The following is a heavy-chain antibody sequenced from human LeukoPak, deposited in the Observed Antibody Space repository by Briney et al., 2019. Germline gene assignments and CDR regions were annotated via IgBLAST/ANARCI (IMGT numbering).Heavy chain of an antibody. J-gene: IGHJ3*02. CDR3: AKDTLGSLYYDSSGYYAVDAFDI. CDR2: ISGSGGST. Sequence: GGSLRLSCAASGFTFSSYAMSWVRQAPGKGLEWVSAISGSGGSTYYADSVKGRFTISRDNSKNTLYLQMNSLRAEDTAVYYCAKDTLGSLYYDSSGYYAVDAFDIWGQGTMVTVSS. V-gene: IGHV3-23*01. D-gene: IGHD3-22*01. CDR1: GFTFSSYA.